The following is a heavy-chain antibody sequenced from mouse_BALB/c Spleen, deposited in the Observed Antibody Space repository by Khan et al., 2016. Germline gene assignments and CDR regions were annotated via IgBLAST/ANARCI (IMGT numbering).Heavy chain of an antibody. D-gene: IGHD2-2*01. V-gene: IGHV3-6*02. CDR1: GYSITSGYF. CDR3: ARVGYVGWFAY. J-gene: IGHJ3*01. CDR2: ISYDGYI. Sequence: EVQLVESGPGLVKPSQSLSLTCSVTGYSITSGYFWNWIRQFPGNKLEWMGNISYDGYIDYNPSLKNRITITRDTSTNQFFLGLNSVPTEDTATSFCARVGYVGWFAYWGQGTLVTVSA.